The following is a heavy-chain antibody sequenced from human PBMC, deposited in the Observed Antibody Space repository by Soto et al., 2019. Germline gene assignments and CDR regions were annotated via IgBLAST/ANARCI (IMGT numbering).Heavy chain of an antibody. J-gene: IGHJ4*02. CDR3: GRSTTVQKAVDY. D-gene: IGHD4-17*01. Sequence: QVQLMQSGAEVRKPGASVKVSCKSLGYIFTTYYVFWVRQAPGQGLEWMGLITPSGGSTNYAQKLQGRCPKTRDTSTITVNMELSSLRSEYTGLYYGGRSTTVQKAVDYWRQGTLVTVSS. CDR2: ITPSGGST. CDR1: GYIFTTYY. V-gene: IGHV1-46*03.